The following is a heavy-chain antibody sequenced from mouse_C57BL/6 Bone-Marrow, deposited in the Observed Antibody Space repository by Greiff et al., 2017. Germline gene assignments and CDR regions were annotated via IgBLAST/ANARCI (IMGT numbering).Heavy chain of an antibody. CDR1: GYTFTSYW. CDR3: ARSGSFDY. D-gene: IGHD1-1*02. V-gene: IGHV1-72*01. Sequence: QVQLQQPGAELVKPGASVKLSCKASGYTFTSYWMHWVKQRPGRGLAWIGRIDPTRGGTKYNEKFKSKATLTVDKPSSTAYMQLSSLTSEDSAVDYCARSGSFDYWGQGTTLTGAS. J-gene: IGHJ2*01. CDR2: IDPTRGGT.